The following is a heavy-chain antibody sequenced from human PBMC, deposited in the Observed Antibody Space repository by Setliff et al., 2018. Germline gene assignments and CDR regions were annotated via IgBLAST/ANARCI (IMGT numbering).Heavy chain of an antibody. CDR3: ASSGSYRSPSYYFDY. CDR2: ISRTYSTI. D-gene: IGHD3-10*01. CDR1: GFTFSTSS. V-gene: IGHV3-48*04. Sequence: GGSLRLSCAASGFTFSTSSMNWVRLAPGKGLEWVSYISRTYSTIYYADSVKGRFTISKDNAKNSLYLQMNSLRGEDTAVYHCASSGSYRSPSYYFDYWGQGTLVTVSS. J-gene: IGHJ4*02.